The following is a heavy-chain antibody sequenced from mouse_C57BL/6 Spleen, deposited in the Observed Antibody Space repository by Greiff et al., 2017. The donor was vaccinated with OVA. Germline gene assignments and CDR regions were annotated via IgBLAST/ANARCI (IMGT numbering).Heavy chain of an antibody. Sequence: QVHVKQPGAELVKPGASVKLSCKASGYTFTSYWMQWVKQRPGPGLEWIGEIDPYDSYTNYHQKFKGKATLTVDTSSSTAYMQLSVLTSEVSTVYYCARWMDYWGQGTSVTVSS. CDR2: IDPYDSYT. V-gene: IGHV1-50*01. CDR3: ARWMDY. J-gene: IGHJ4*01. CDR1: GYTFTSYW.